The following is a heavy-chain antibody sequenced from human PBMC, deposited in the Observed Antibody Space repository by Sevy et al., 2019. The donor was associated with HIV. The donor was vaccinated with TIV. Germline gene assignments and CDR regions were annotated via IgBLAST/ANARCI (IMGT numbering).Heavy chain of an antibody. CDR3: ARAQAYSGYDYLDAFDI. D-gene: IGHD5-12*01. CDR1: GFTFSSYW. CDR2: IKQDGSEN. J-gene: IGHJ3*02. V-gene: IGHV3-7*01. Sequence: GGSLRLSCAASGFTFSSYWMSWVRQAPGKGLEWVANIKQDGSENYYVDSVKGRFTISRDNAKNSLYLQMNSLRAEDTAVYYCARAQAYSGYDYLDAFDIWGQGTMVTVSS.